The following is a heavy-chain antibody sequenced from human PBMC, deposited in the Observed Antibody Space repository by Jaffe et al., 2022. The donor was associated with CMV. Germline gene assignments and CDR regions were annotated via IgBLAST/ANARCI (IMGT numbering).Heavy chain of an antibody. J-gene: IGHJ4*02. D-gene: IGHD3-10*01. V-gene: IGHV5-51*01. CDR2: IYPADSDT. CDR3: ARRSTYGSRDFDY. CDR1: GYSFTTYW. Sequence: EVQLVQSGAEVKKPGESLKISCKASGYSFTTYWIDWVRQMPGKGLEWMGTIYPADSDTRHSPPFQGQVTISADKSISTAYLQWISLKASDTAIYYCARRSTYGSRDFDYWGQGTLVTVSS.